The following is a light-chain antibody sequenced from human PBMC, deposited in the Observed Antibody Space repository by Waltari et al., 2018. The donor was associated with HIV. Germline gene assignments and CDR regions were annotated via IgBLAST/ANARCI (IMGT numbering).Light chain of an antibody. V-gene: IGLV3-21*02. J-gene: IGLJ1*01. CDR3: QLWDSSSDRLYV. Sequence: SHALPPAPSAAAASRQPALITSWGNNIRSITVHWYQPKPGQPPVAAPYLNTDRPSVIPERFSGSNSGNTATLTISRVEAGDEADYYCQLWDSSSDRLYVFGTGTKVTVL. CDR2: LNT. CDR1: NIRSIT.